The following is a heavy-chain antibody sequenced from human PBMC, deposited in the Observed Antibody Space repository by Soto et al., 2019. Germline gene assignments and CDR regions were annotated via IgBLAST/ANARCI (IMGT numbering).Heavy chain of an antibody. Sequence: LSLTCTVSGGSISSYYWGWIRQPPGKGLEWIGYIYYSGSTNYNPSLKSRVTISVDTSKNQFSLKLSSVTAADTAVYYCARDGARPIAAAGTNYYGMDVWGKGTTVTVS. D-gene: IGHD6-13*01. J-gene: IGHJ6*04. CDR1: GGSISSYY. CDR3: ARDGARPIAAAGTNYYGMDV. V-gene: IGHV4-59*01. CDR2: IYYSGST.